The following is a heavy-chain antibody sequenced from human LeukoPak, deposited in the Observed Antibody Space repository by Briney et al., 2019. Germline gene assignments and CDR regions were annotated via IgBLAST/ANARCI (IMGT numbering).Heavy chain of an antibody. CDR2: TYYRSKWYN. CDR1: GDSFPSTSAA. D-gene: IGHD1-7*01. J-gene: IGHJ4*02. Sequence: SQTLSLTCAISGDSFPSTSAAWNWIRQSPSRGFNRLGRTYYRSKWYNEYAVSVKSRISINPDTSKNQFSMQLNSVTPEDTAVYYCAREELRFGDYWGQGTLVNVSS. CDR3: AREELRFGDY. V-gene: IGHV6-1*01.